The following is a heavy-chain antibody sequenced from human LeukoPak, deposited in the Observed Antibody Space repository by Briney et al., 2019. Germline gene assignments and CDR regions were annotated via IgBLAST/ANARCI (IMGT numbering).Heavy chain of an antibody. CDR3: ARGPIIDIVVIPAAADYYHMDV. Sequence: GASVKVSCKASGYTFTSYAISWVRQAPGQGLEWMGWISANNGNTNYAQRLQGRVTMTTDTSTSTAYMELRSLRSDDTAVYYCARGPIIDIVVIPAAADYYHMDVWGKGTTVTVSS. CDR2: ISANNGNT. J-gene: IGHJ6*03. CDR1: GYTFTSYA. V-gene: IGHV1-18*01. D-gene: IGHD2-2*01.